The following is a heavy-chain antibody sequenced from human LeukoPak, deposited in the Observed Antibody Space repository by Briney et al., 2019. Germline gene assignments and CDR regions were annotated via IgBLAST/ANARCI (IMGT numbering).Heavy chain of an antibody. Sequence: PSETLSPTCAVYGGSFSGYYWSWIRQSPGKGLEWIGEINHSGSTNYNPSLKSRVTISVDTSKNQFSLKLSSVTAADTAVYYCARGGLGGSYLWFDPWGQGTLVTVSS. D-gene: IGHD1-26*01. CDR2: INHSGST. CDR3: ARGGLGGSYLWFDP. J-gene: IGHJ5*02. V-gene: IGHV4-34*01. CDR1: GGSFSGYY.